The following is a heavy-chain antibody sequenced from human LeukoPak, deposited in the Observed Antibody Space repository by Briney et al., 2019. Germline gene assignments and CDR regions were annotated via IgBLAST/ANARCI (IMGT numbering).Heavy chain of an antibody. CDR3: ARAGHRITIFGVDNPDAFDI. Sequence: SQTLSLTCTVFGGSISSGDYYWSWIRQPPGKGLEWIGYIYYSGSTYYNPSLKSRVTISVDTSKNQFSLKLSSVTAADTAVYYCARAGHRITIFGVDNPDAFDIWGQGTMVTVSS. CDR1: GGSISSGDYY. D-gene: IGHD3-3*01. CDR2: IYYSGST. J-gene: IGHJ3*02. V-gene: IGHV4-30-4*08.